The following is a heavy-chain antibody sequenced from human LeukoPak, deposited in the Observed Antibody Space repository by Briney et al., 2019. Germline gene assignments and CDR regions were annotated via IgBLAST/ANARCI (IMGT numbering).Heavy chain of an antibody. D-gene: IGHD2-2*01. V-gene: IGHV3-33*08. CDR3: ARDAAYCSSTSCSLTAGDYYYYYAMDV. CDR1: GFTFSSYG. CDR2: IWYDGSNK. Sequence: GGSLRLSCAASGFTFSSYGMHWVRQAPGKGLEWVAVIWYDGSNKYYADTVKGRFAISRDNSKNTLYLQMNSLRAEDTAVYYCARDAAYCSSTSCSLTAGDYYYYYAMDVWGQGTTVTVSS. J-gene: IGHJ6*02.